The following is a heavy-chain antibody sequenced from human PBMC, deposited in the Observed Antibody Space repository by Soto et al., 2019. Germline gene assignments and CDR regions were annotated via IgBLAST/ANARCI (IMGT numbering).Heavy chain of an antibody. D-gene: IGHD3-10*01. V-gene: IGHV1-8*01. CDR1: GYTFTSYD. CDR2: MNPNSGNT. Sequence: ASVKVSCKASGYTFTSYDINWVRQATGQGLEWMGWMNPNSGNTGYAQKFQGRVTMTRNTSISTAYMELSSLRSEDAAVYYCARPITMVRGGISYNYYYYVMHVWGQGSTVTVSS. J-gene: IGHJ6*01. CDR3: ARPITMVRGGISYNYYYYVMHV.